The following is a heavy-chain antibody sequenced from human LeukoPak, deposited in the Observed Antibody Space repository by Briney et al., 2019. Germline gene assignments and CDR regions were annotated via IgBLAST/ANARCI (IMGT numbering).Heavy chain of an antibody. CDR1: GYTFTSYG. CDR3: AKDVPLLGIIPVHWFDP. J-gene: IGHJ5*02. Sequence: ASVKVSCKASGYTFTSYGISWVRQAPGQGLEWMGWISAYNGNTNYAQKLQGRVTMTTDTSTSTAYMELRSLRSDDTAVYYCAKDVPLLGIIPVHWFDPWGQGILVTVSS. D-gene: IGHD2-2*01. V-gene: IGHV1-18*01. CDR2: ISAYNGNT.